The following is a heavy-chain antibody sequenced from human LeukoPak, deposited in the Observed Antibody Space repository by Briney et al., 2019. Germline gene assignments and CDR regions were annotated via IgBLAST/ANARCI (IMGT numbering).Heavy chain of an antibody. CDR3: ARMPSGYCSGGSCYSSTGNYYYYMDV. Sequence: PSETLSLTCAVYGGSFSGYYWSWIRQPPGKGLEWIGEINHSGSTNYNPSLKSRVTISVDTSKNQFSLKLSSVTAADTAVYYCARMPSGYCSGGSCYSSTGNYYYYMDVWGKGTTVTVSS. V-gene: IGHV4-34*01. CDR1: GGSFSGYY. J-gene: IGHJ6*03. D-gene: IGHD2-15*01. CDR2: INHSGST.